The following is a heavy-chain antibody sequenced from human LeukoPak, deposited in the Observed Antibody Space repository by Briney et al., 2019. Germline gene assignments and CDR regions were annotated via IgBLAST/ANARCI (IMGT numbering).Heavy chain of an antibody. CDR3: ARGTNYYDTSGYLDSFDI. J-gene: IGHJ3*02. CDR1: GYTFTNYG. Sequence: ASVKVSCKASGYTFTNYGIRWVRQAPGQGLEWMGSISAHNGETSYAQSLQGRVIMTTDMSTSVAYMEIRGLRYDDTALYYCARGTNYYDTSGYLDSFDIWGEGTMVTVSS. CDR2: ISAHNGET. D-gene: IGHD3-22*01. V-gene: IGHV1-18*01.